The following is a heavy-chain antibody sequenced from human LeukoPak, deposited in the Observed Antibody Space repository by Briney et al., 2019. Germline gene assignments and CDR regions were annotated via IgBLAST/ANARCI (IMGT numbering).Heavy chain of an antibody. CDR3: ARDREEYCSGGSCTNFDY. CDR2: ISTSSSYI. D-gene: IGHD2-15*01. CDR1: GFTFNNHN. Sequence: GGSLRLSCAASGFTFNNHNMNWVRQAPGKGLEWVSSISTSSSYIYYADSVKGRFTVSRDNARNSLFLQMNSLRAEDTVVYFCARDREEYCSGGSCTNFDYWGQGTLVTVSS. V-gene: IGHV3-21*01. J-gene: IGHJ4*02.